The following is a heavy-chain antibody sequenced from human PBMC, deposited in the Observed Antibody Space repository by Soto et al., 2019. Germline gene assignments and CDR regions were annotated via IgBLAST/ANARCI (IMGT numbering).Heavy chain of an antibody. CDR2: IYPGDSDT. D-gene: IGHD2-2*01. J-gene: IGHJ3*02. CDR1: GDSVTSYW. Sequence: GAALKISCKGSGDSVTSYWSGWVRQMPGKGLEWMGIIYPGDSDTRYSPSFQGQVTISADKSISTAYLQWSSLKASDTAMYYCVRQDIVVVPAATPFDICGQGTMVTVSS. V-gene: IGHV5-51*01. CDR3: VRQDIVVVPAATPFDI.